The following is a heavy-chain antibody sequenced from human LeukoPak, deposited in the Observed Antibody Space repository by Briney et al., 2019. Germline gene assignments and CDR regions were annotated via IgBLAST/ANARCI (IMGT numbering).Heavy chain of an antibody. Sequence: SETLSLTCTVSGGSISSYYWSWIRQPPGKGLEWIGYIYYSGSTNYNPSLKSRVTMSVDTSKNQFSLKLSSVTAADTAVYYCARVTGSYYYYYYMDVWGKGTTVTVSS. D-gene: IGHD3-10*01. CDR2: IYYSGST. V-gene: IGHV4-59*12. CDR3: ARVTGSYYYYYYMDV. CDR1: GGSISSYY. J-gene: IGHJ6*03.